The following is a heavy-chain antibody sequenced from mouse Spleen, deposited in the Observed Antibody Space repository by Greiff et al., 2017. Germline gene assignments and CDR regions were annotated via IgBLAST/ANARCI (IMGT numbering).Heavy chain of an antibody. CDR2: INPNNGGT. V-gene: IGHV1-22*01. D-gene: IGHD2-1*01. J-gene: IGHJ3*01. CDR3: ARVWVYGNFFAY. Sequence: LEWIGYINPNNGGTSYNQKFKGKATLTVNKSSSTAYMELRSLTSEDSAVYYCARVWVYGNFFAYWGQGTLVTVSA.